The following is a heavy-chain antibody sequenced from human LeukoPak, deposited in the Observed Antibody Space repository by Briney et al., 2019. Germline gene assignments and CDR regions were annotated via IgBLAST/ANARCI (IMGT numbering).Heavy chain of an antibody. D-gene: IGHD3-10*02. J-gene: IGHJ6*04. CDR2: INGDGSRT. V-gene: IGHV3-74*01. CDR1: GFTFSSYW. CDR3: AELGITMIGGV. Sequence: GGSLRLSCAASGFTFSSYWMHWVRQAPGKGLVWVSRINGDGSRTNYADSVEGRFLISRDNAKNSLYLQMNSLRAEDTAVYYCAELGITMIGGVWGKGTTVTISS.